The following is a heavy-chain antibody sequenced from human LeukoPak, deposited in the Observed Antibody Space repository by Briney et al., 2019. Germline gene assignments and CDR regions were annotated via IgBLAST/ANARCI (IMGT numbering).Heavy chain of an antibody. CDR3: ARVRKAAAGRGGFDY. CDR1: GGSFSGYY. J-gene: IGHJ4*02. D-gene: IGHD6-13*01. CDR2: INHSGST. V-gene: IGHV4-34*01. Sequence: PSETLSLTCAVYGGSFSGYYWSWIRQPPGKGLEWIGEINHSGSTNYNPSLKSRVTISVDTSKNQSSLKLSSVTAADTAVYYCARVRKAAAGRGGFDYWGQGTLVTVSS.